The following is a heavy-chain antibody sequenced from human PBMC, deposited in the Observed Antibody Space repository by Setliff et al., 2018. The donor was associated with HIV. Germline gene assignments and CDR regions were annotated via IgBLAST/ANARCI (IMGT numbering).Heavy chain of an antibody. D-gene: IGHD3-22*01. CDR1: GFTFSSYG. CDR2: IRYDGSNK. CDR3: AVHYYDSSGYDY. Sequence: GGSLRLSCAASGFTFSSYGMHWVRQAPGKGLEWVAFIRYDGSNKYYADSVKGRFTISRDDSKNSLYLQMNSLRAEDTAVYYCAVHYYDSSGYDYWGQGTLGTVSS. V-gene: IGHV3-30*02. J-gene: IGHJ4*02.